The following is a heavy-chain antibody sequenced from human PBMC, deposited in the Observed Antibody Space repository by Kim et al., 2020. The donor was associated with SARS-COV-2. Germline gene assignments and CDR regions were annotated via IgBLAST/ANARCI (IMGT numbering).Heavy chain of an antibody. J-gene: IGHJ4*01. V-gene: IGHV3-21*01. CDR2: ISTSSSYI. CDR1: GFTFSSFT. D-gene: IGHD3-9*01. Sequence: GGSLRLSFAASGFTFSSFTMNWVRQAPGKGLEWVSSISTSSSYIYYADSVKGRFTISRDNAKNSLYLQMNSLRAEDTAVYYCARDHYWDIFTGYYDYWG. CDR3: ARDHYWDIFTGYYDY.